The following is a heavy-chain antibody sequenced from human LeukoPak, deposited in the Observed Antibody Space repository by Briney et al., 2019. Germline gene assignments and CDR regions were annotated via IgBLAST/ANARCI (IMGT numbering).Heavy chain of an antibody. CDR3: ARGIQLWLGYYFDY. V-gene: IGHV4-59*01. Sequence: SETLSLTCTVSGGSISSYYWSWIRQPPGKGLEWIGYIYYSGSTNYNPSLKSRVTISVDTSKNQFSLKLSSVTAADTAVYYCARGIQLWLGYYFDYWGQGTLVTVSS. CDR2: IYYSGST. J-gene: IGHJ4*02. CDR1: GGSISSYY. D-gene: IGHD5-18*01.